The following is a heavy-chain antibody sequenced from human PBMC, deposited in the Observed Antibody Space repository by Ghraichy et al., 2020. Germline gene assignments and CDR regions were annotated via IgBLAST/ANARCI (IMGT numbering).Heavy chain of an antibody. CDR3: ATHNWNKIGGAYYYYVLDV. CDR2: MNPNSGNK. Sequence: ASVKVSCKTSGYTFTTYDINWVRQATGQGPEWMGWMNPNSGNKGYAQKFRGRVTMTRNTSIRTAYMELSSLRSEDTAVYYCATHNWNKIGGAYYYYVLDVWSQGTTVTV. CDR1: GYTFTTYD. D-gene: IGHD1/OR15-1a*01. J-gene: IGHJ6*02. V-gene: IGHV1-8*01.